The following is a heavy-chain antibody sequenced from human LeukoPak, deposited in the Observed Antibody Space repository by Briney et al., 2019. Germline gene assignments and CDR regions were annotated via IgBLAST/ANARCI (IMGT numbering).Heavy chain of an antibody. CDR3: ARFNYDSSGYYFGYFDY. CDR1: GYTFTRYY. V-gene: IGHV1-46*01. J-gene: IGHJ4*02. D-gene: IGHD3-22*01. Sequence: ASVKVSCKASGYTFTRYYMHGVGQAPGQGLEWMGIINPSGGSTSYAQKFQGRVTMTRDTSTSTVYMELSSLRSEDTAVYHCARFNYDSSGYYFGYFDYWGQGTLVTVSS. CDR2: INPSGGST.